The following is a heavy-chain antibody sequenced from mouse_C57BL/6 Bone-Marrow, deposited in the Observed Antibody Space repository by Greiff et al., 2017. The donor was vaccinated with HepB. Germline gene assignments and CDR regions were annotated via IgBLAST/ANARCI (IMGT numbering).Heavy chain of an antibody. D-gene: IGHD1-1*01. Sequence: QVQLQQPGAELVKPGASVKLSCKASGYTFTSYWMHWVKQRPGQGLEWIGMIHPNSGSTNYNEKFKSKATLTVDKSSSTAYMQLSSLTSEDSAVYYCARVTTVVATPHWYFDVWGTGTTVTVSS. J-gene: IGHJ1*03. CDR3: ARVTTVVATPHWYFDV. CDR2: IHPNSGST. CDR1: GYTFTSYW. V-gene: IGHV1-64*01.